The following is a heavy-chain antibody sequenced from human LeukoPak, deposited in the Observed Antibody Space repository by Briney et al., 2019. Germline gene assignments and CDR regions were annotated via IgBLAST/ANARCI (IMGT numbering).Heavy chain of an antibody. J-gene: IGHJ4*02. CDR1: GFTFSSYS. D-gene: IGHD4-17*01. CDR3: ARDTDYGDYVGADY. Sequence: GGSLRLSCAASGFTFSSYSMNWVRQAPGKGLEWVSYISSSSSTIYYADSVKGRFTISRDNAKNSLYLQMNSLRAEDTAVYYCARDTDYGDYVGADYWGQGTLVTVSS. V-gene: IGHV3-48*04. CDR2: ISSSSSTI.